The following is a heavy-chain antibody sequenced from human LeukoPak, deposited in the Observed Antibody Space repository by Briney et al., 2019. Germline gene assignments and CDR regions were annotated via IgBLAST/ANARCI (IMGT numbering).Heavy chain of an antibody. CDR2: IIPIFGTA. V-gene: IGHV1-69*05. CDR3: AGSSEIAVAGTWGFDY. CDR1: GGTFSSYA. D-gene: IGHD6-19*01. Sequence: ASVKVSSKASGGTFSSYAISWVRQAPGQGLQWMGGIIPIFGTANYAQKFQGRVTITTDESTSTAYMELSSLRSEDTAVYYCAGSSEIAVAGTWGFDYWGQGTLVTVSS. J-gene: IGHJ4*02.